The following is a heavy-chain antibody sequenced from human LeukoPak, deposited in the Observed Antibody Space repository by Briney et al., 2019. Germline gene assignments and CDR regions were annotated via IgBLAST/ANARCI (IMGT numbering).Heavy chain of an antibody. CDR2: IRYDGSNK. Sequence: PGGSLRLSCAASGFTFSSYGMHWVRQAPGKGLEWVAFIRYDGSNKYYADSVKGRFTIFRDNSKNTLYLQMNSLRAEDTAVYYCAKDFDSSGWYVAFDYWGQGTLVTVSS. D-gene: IGHD6-19*01. J-gene: IGHJ4*02. CDR3: AKDFDSSGWYVAFDY. V-gene: IGHV3-30*02. CDR1: GFTFSSYG.